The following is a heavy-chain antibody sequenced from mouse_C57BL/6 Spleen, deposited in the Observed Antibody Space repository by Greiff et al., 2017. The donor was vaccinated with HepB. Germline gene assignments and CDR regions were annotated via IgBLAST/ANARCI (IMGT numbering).Heavy chain of an antibody. CDR1: GFTFSSYG. V-gene: IGHV5-6*01. CDR2: ISSGGSYT. J-gene: IGHJ4*01. Sequence: EVQLVESGGDLVKPGGSLKLSCAASGFTFSSYGMSWVRQTPDKRLEWVATISSGGSYTYYPDSVKGRFTISRDNAKNTLYLQMSSLKSEDTAMYYCARQGATVTYAMDYWGQGTSVTVSS. D-gene: IGHD1-1*01. CDR3: ARQGATVTYAMDY.